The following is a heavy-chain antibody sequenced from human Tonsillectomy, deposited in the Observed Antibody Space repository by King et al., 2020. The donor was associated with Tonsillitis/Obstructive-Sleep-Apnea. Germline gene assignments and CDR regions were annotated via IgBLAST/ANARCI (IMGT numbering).Heavy chain of an antibody. V-gene: IGHV3-74*01. J-gene: IGHJ4*02. CDR1: GFTFSSYW. Sequence: VQLVESGGGLVQPGGSLRLSCAASGFTFSSYWMHWVRQAPGKGLVWVSRISPDGSSTNYADSVKGRFTISRDNSKNTLYLQMNSLRAEETAVYYCARGSSSSNAYWGQGTLVTVSS. CDR2: ISPDGSST. CDR3: ARGSSSSNAY. D-gene: IGHD6-13*01.